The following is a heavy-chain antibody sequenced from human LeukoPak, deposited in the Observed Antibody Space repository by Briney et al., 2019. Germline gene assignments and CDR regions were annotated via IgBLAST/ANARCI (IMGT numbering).Heavy chain of an antibody. CDR2: IYSSGTS. V-gene: IGHV4-59*12. D-gene: IGHD1-26*01. J-gene: IGHJ4*02. CDR3: AREAGATTTYYFDY. CDR1: GGSMNTYY. Sequence: PSETLSLTCTVSGGSMNTYYWSWIRQSPENGLEFIGYIYSSGTSDYNPSLKSRVVISLDTSKKQFSLKLNSMTAADTAVYYCAREAGATTTYYFDYWGQGTLVTVSS.